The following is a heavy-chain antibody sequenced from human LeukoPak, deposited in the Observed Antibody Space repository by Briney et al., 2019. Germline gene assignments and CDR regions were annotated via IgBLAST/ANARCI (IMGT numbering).Heavy chain of an antibody. CDR2: IYTSGST. Sequence: SETLSLTCTVSGGSISSGSYYWSWIRQPAGKGLEWIGRIYTSGSTNYNPSLKSRVTISVDTSKNQFSLKLSSVTAADTAVYYCARVTYSSSWYAGDAFDIWGQGTMVTVSS. J-gene: IGHJ3*02. D-gene: IGHD6-13*01. CDR1: GGSISSGSYY. CDR3: ARVTYSSSWYAGDAFDI. V-gene: IGHV4-61*02.